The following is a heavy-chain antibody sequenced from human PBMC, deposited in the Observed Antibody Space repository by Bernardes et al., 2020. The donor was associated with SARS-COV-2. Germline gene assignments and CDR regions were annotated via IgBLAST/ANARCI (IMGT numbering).Heavy chain of an antibody. CDR1: GFTFDEYT. V-gene: IGHV3-43*01. D-gene: IGHD3-10*01. J-gene: IGHJ4*02. CDR2: INWDGGSS. CDR3: ARPGRPGAYYFDY. Sequence: GGSLRLSCAASGFTFDEYTMHWVRQVPAKGLEWVSLINWDGGSSYYADSVRGRFTISRDNSKNSLYLQMNSLRAEDTAVYYCARPGRPGAYYFDYWGQGTLVTVSS.